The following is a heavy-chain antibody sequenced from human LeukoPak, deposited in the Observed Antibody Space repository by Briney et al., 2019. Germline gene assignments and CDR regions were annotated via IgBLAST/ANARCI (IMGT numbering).Heavy chain of an antibody. J-gene: IGHJ4*02. CDR1: GFTFSSYG. V-gene: IGHV3-30*18. CDR2: ISYDGSNK. Sequence: GGSLRLSCAASGFTFSSYGMHWVRQAPGKGLEWVAVISYDGSNKYYADSVKGRFTISRDNSKNTLYLQMNSLRAEDTAVYYCAKADGFDYWGQGTLVTVSS. CDR3: AKADGFDY.